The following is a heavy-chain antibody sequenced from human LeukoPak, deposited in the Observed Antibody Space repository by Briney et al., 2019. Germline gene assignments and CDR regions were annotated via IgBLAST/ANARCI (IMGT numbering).Heavy chain of an antibody. J-gene: IGHJ4*02. Sequence: GGSLRLSCVASGFAFSQFPVHWVRQAPGKRLEWVAFISHHGGNKKYGDSVKGRFTISRDNSKNTVYLQMNSLRPEDTALHYCARDKSYFGSGNYHYFDSWGQGALVIVSS. CDR3: ARDKSYFGSGNYHYFDS. V-gene: IGHV3-30*03. CDR2: ISHHGGNK. D-gene: IGHD3-10*01. CDR1: GFAFSQFP.